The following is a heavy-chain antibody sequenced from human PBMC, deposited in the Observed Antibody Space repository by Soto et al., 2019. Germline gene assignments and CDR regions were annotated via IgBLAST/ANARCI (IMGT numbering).Heavy chain of an antibody. CDR1: GYTFISYG. J-gene: IGHJ3*02. CDR3: ARGMVDTVMNDAFDI. D-gene: IGHD5-18*01. Sequence: VASVKVSCKASGYTFISYGINWVRQAPGQGLEWMGWISAYNDNTNYAQKLQDRVTMTTDTSTTTAYMELRSLRSDDTAVYYCARGMVDTVMNDAFDIWGQGTMVTVSS. CDR2: ISAYNDNT. V-gene: IGHV1-18*01.